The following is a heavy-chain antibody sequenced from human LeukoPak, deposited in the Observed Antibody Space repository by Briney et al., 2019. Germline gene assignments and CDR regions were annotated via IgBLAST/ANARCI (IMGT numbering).Heavy chain of an antibody. V-gene: IGHV3-7*01. CDR2: IKQDGSDK. Sequence: GGSLRLSCAASGFTFSSHYMSWVRQAPGKGLEWVANIKQDGSDKYYVDSVKGRFTISRDNAKNSLYLQMNSLRAEDTAVYYCAREGDAFDIWGQGTMVTVSS. CDR1: GFTFSSHY. CDR3: AREGDAFDI. J-gene: IGHJ3*02.